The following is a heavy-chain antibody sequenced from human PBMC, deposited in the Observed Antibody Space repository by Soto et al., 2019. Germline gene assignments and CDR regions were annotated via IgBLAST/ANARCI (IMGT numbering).Heavy chain of an antibody. D-gene: IGHD2-15*01. CDR3: ARMGSGNSYYYYGMDV. V-gene: IGHV4-61*01. CDR2: IYYSGST. J-gene: IGHJ6*02. Sequence: SETLSLTCTVSGGSVSSGSYYWSWIRQPPGKGLEWIGYIYYSGSTNYNPSLKSRVTISVDTSKNQFSLKLSSVTAADTAVYYCARMGSGNSYYYYGMDVWGQGTTVTVSS. CDR1: GGSVSSGSYY.